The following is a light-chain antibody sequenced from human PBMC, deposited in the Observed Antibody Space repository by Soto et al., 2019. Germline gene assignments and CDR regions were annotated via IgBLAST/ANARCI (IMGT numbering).Light chain of an antibody. CDR1: QNVSDN. CDR2: DAS. J-gene: IGKJ5*01. Sequence: EIVMTQSPATVSVSPGERATVSCRASQNVSDNLAWYQQKPGQAPRLLIYDASNRATGIPARFSGSGSGTDFTLTISSLEPEDFAVYYCQQRSNWPITFGQGTRLEIK. CDR3: QQRSNWPIT. V-gene: IGKV3-11*01.